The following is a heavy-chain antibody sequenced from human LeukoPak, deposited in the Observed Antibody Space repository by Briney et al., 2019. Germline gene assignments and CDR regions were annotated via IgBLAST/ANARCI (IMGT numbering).Heavy chain of an antibody. V-gene: IGHV3-7*01. D-gene: IGHD2-15*01. CDR3: ARDTSAAYCSGGSCRGWYFYYYYYMDV. J-gene: IGHJ6*03. CDR1: GFTVSRYW. CDR2: IKQDGTAK. Sequence: QPGGSLRLSCAGSGFTVSRYWMSWVRQAPGKGLEWVANIKQDGTAKYYVDSVKGRFTISRDNAKNSLYLQMTSLRAENTAVYYCARDTSAAYCSGGSCRGWYFYYYYYMDVWGKGTTVTVSS.